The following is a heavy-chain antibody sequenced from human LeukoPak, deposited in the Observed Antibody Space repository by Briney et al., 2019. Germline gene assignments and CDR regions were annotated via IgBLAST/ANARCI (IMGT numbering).Heavy chain of an antibody. CDR2: IYHSGVT. D-gene: IGHD1-20*01. CDR1: AGSINTYY. CDR3: AGDPYNYKWFDI. V-gene: IGHV4-59*01. J-gene: IGHJ5*02. Sequence: SETLSLTCTVSAGSINTYYWNWIRQPPGKGLEGIGYIYHSGVTNSNPSLKSRVTISVDTSKNQFSLKLSSVTAADTAVYYCAGDPYNYKWFDIWGQGTLVTVSS.